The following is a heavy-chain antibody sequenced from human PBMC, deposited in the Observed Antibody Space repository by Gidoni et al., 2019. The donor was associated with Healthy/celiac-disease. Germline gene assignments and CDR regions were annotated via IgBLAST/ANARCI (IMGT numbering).Heavy chain of an antibody. CDR3: ANQITFSYGMDV. CDR2: ISGSGGST. CDR1: GFTFSSYA. D-gene: IGHD3-16*01. J-gene: IGHJ6*02. V-gene: IGHV3-23*01. Sequence: EVQLLESGGGLVQPGGSLRLSCAASGFTFSSYAMSWVRQAPGKGLEWVSAISGSGGSTYYADSVKGRFTISRDNSKNTLYLQMNSLRAEDTAVYYCANQITFSYGMDVWGQGTTVTVSS.